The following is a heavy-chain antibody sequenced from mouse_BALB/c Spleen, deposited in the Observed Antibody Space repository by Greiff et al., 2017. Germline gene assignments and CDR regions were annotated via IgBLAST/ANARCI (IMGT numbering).Heavy chain of an antibody. J-gene: IGHJ2*01. D-gene: IGHD2-1*01. V-gene: IGHV2-9*02. Sequence: VKLMESGPGLVAPSQSLSITCTVSGFSLTSYGVHWVRQPPGKGLEWLGVIWAGGSTNYNSALMSRLSISKDNSKSQVFLKMNSLQTDDTAMYYCAREDGNYGGDFDYWGQGTTLTVSS. CDR2: IWAGGST. CDR1: GFSLTSYG. CDR3: AREDGNYGGDFDY.